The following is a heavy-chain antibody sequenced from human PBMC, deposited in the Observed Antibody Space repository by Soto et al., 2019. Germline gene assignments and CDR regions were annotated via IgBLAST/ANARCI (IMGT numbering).Heavy chain of an antibody. D-gene: IGHD5-12*01. Sequence: GGSLSLSCAASGFTFSSYWVSWVRQAPGKGLEWVANIKQEGSEKYYVDSVKGRFTIYRDNAKNSLYLQMNSLRAEERAVYYCVATMGLDYWGQGTLVTLSS. CDR2: IKQEGSEK. J-gene: IGHJ4*02. CDR1: GFTFSSYW. V-gene: IGHV3-7*03. CDR3: VATMGLDY.